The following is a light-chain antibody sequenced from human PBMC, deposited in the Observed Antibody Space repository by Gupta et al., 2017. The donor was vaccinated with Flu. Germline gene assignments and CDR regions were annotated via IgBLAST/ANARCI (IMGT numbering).Light chain of an antibody. CDR3: SSFAGSLYV. Sequence: QSVTISCTGTSSDIGRYDLVSWFQQHPGKVPKLLIYEVTHRPSGVPDRFSGSKSGNTASLTVSGLQAEDEATYYCSSFAGSLYVFGSGTEVTVL. V-gene: IGLV2-8*01. J-gene: IGLJ1*01. CDR2: EVT. CDR1: SSDIGRYDL.